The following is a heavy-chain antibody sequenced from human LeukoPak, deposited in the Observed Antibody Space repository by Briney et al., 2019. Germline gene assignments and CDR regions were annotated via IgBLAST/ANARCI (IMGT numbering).Heavy chain of an antibody. J-gene: IGHJ4*02. CDR2: ISYDGTTT. CDR3: AKDSGGGFTYGHFQY. D-gene: IGHD5-18*01. Sequence: GGSLRLSCAASGFTFSSYGMDWARQAPGKGLEWVALISYDGTTTYYGDSVKGRFTISRDNYKNTLYLQMNALRPEDTAVYYCAKDSGGGFTYGHFQYWGQGTLVTVSS. CDR1: GFTFSSYG. V-gene: IGHV3-30*18.